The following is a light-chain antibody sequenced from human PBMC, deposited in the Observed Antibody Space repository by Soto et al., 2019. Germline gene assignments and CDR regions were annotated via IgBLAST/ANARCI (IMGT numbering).Light chain of an antibody. CDR3: SSYTSSSTDV. CDR2: EVS. J-gene: IGLJ1*01. Sequence: QSVLTQSPSVSGSPGQSITISCTGTSGDVGGYNYVSWYQQHPGKAPKLMIHEVSNRPSGVSNRCSGSKCGNTASLTISGLQAEDEADYYCSSYTSSSTDVFGTGTKVTVL. CDR1: SGDVGGYNY. V-gene: IGLV2-14*01.